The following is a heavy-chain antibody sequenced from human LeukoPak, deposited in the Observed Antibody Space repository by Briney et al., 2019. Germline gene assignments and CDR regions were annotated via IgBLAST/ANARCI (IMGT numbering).Heavy chain of an antibody. J-gene: IGHJ4*02. CDR3: ARKGGVAHPFDY. V-gene: IGHV4-59*01. D-gene: IGHD5-12*01. CDR1: GGSISNYY. Sequence: SETLSLTCTVSGGSISNYYWSWFRQPPGKGLQWIGYIFYRGTSVYNPSLKSRVTISVDTSNNQVSLTLSSVTAADTAVYYSARKGGVAHPFDYWGPGTLVSVSS. CDR2: IFYRGTS.